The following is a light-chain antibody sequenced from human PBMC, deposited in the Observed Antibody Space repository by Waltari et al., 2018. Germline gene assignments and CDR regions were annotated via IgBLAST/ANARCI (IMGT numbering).Light chain of an antibody. CDR3: CSYAGSYTEV. J-gene: IGLJ3*02. CDR1: SSDVGGYNS. Sequence: QSALTQPRSASGSPGQSVTISCTGTSSDVGGYNSVSWYQQHPGKPPKLMIYDVSKRPSGVPDRFSGSKSGNTASLTISGLQAEDEADYYCCSYAGSYTEVFGGGTKLTVL. CDR2: DVS. V-gene: IGLV2-11*01.